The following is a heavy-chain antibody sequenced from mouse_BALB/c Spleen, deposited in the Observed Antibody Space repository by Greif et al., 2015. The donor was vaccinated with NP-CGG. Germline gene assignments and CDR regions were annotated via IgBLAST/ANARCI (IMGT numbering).Heavy chain of an antibody. Sequence: DLVKPGASVKLSCKASGYTFTSYWIHWLKPRPGHGLEWIGRIAPGSGTTYYTEMFKGKATLTVDTSSSTAYMQLSSLSSEDGAVYFCARGYGSYWYVDVWGAGITVTVSS. J-gene: IGHJ1*01. CDR2: IAPGSGTT. CDR1: GYTFTSYW. D-gene: IGHD2-14*01. CDR3: ARGYGSYWYVDV. V-gene: IGHV1S41*01.